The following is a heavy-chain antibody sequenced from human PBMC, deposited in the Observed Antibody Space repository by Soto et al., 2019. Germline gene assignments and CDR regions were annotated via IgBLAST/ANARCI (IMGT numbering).Heavy chain of an antibody. CDR3: ARDFGPQAGGYYYGMDV. CDR2: IYYSGST. D-gene: IGHD3-3*01. Sequence: SETLSVTCTVSGGSISSGDYYWSWIRQPPGKGLEWIGYIYYSGSTYYNPSLKSRVTISVDTSKNQFSLKLSSVTAADTAVYYCARDFGPQAGGYYYGMDVWGQGTTVTVSS. J-gene: IGHJ6*02. CDR1: GGSISSGDYY. V-gene: IGHV4-30-4*01.